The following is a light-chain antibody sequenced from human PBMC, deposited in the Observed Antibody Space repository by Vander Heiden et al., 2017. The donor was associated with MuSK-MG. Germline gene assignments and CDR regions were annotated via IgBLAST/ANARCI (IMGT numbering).Light chain of an antibody. CDR3: ADSDDRLNVWV. CDR2: CNT. V-gene: IGLV1-44*01. Sequence: QSVLTQPPSASGTPGQRVTISCSGSSPNLGSNTVNGDLQLPGTAPKRLIFCNTQRPSGVPDRFLCYKSGTSASTTTSVLQSEEEADDYCADSDDRLNVWVFGVGTKITVL. J-gene: IGLJ3*02. CDR1: SPNLGSNT.